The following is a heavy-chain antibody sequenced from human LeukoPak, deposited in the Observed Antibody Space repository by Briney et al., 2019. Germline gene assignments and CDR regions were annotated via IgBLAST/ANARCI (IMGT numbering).Heavy chain of an antibody. J-gene: IGHJ4*02. CDR1: GFTFDSSA. D-gene: IGHD3-10*01. CDR3: ARGGYGSGTVYYFDL. CDR2: ISGSGGST. V-gene: IGHV3-23*01. Sequence: GGSLRLSCAGSGFTFDSSAMSWVRQAPGKGLEWVSTISGSGGSTYFADPVKGRFTMSRDNSKNTLYLQMDSLRAEDTAVYFCARGGYGSGTVYYFDLWGQGTLVTVSS.